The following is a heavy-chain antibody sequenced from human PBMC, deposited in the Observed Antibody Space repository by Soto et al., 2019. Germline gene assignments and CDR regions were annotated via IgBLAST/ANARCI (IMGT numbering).Heavy chain of an antibody. Sequence: ASVKVSCKASGGTFSSYAISWVRQAPGQGLEWMGWISAYNGNTNYAQKLQGRVTMTTDTSTSTAYMELRSLRSDDTAVYYCARVKGSGYHNWFDPWGQGTLVTSPQ. J-gene: IGHJ5*02. D-gene: IGHD3-22*01. CDR1: GGTFSSYA. V-gene: IGHV1-18*01. CDR3: ARVKGSGYHNWFDP. CDR2: ISAYNGNT.